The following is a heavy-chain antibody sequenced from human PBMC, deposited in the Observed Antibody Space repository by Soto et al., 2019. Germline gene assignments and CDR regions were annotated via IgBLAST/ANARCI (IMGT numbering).Heavy chain of an antibody. J-gene: IGHJ4*02. Sequence: PGGSLGLSCAASGFTFSSYAMSWVRQAPGKGLEWVSAISGSGGSTYYADSVKGRFTISRDNSENTLYLQMNSLRAEDTAVYYCAKPRGVVVTAIIDYWGQGTLVTVSS. CDR2: ISGSGGST. D-gene: IGHD2-21*02. CDR1: GFTFSSYA. CDR3: AKPRGVVVTAIIDY. V-gene: IGHV3-23*01.